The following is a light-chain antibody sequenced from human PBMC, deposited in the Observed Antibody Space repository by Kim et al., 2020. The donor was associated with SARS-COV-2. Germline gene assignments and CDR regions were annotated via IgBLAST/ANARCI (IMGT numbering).Light chain of an antibody. CDR3: RQYNNWRSLT. J-gene: IGKJ4*01. V-gene: IGKV3-15*01. CDR1: QSVSSN. Sequence: EIVMTQSPATLSVSPGERATLSCRASQSVSSNLAWYLQKPGQAPRLLIYGASTRATGIPARFSGSGSGTEFTLTISSLQSEDFAVYYCRQYNNWRSLTFGVGTKVDIK. CDR2: GAS.